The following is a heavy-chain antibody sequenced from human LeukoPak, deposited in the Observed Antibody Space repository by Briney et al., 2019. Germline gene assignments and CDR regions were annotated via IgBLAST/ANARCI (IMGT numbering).Heavy chain of an antibody. D-gene: IGHD5-12*01. J-gene: IGHJ4*02. CDR3: ARDFGYSGYDWYFDY. Sequence: GGSLRLSCAASGFTFSDYYMSWIRQAPGKGLEWVANIKQDGSEKYYVDSVKGRFTISRDNAKNSLYLQMNSLRAEDTAVYYCARDFGYSGYDWYFDYWGQGTLVTVSS. V-gene: IGHV3-7*01. CDR2: IKQDGSEK. CDR1: GFTFSDYY.